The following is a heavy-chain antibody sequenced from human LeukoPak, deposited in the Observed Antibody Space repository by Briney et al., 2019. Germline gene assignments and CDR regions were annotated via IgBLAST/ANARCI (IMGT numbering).Heavy chain of an antibody. CDR1: GFTFSTYT. CDR2: ISTSSSYI. Sequence: GGSLRLSCAASGFTFSTYTMNWVRQAPGKGLEWVSFISTSSSYIYYVDSVKGRFTISRDNAENSLYLQMNSLRAEDTAVYYCARDLRPYSGYDNLAFDIWGQGTMVTVSS. J-gene: IGHJ3*02. D-gene: IGHD5-12*01. V-gene: IGHV3-21*01. CDR3: ARDLRPYSGYDNLAFDI.